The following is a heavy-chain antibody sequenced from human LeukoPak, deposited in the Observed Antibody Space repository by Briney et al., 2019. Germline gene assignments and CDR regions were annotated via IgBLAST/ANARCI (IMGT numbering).Heavy chain of an antibody. CDR2: INHSGST. D-gene: IGHD3-10*01. J-gene: IGHJ4*02. V-gene: IGHV4-34*01. Sequence: PSETLSLTCAVYGGSFSSYYWSWIRQPPGKGLEWIGAINHSGSTNYNPSLKSRVTISVDTSKNQFSLKLSSVAAADTAVYYCARGRTNYYDSGSKLARGFDYWGQGTLVTVSS. CDR3: ARGRTNYYDSGSKLARGFDY. CDR1: GGSFSSYY.